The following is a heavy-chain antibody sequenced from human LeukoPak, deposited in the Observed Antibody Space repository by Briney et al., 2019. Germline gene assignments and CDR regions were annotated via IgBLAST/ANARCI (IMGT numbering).Heavy chain of an antibody. D-gene: IGHD6-6*01. Sequence: PSQTLSLTCTVSGGSISSGGYYWSWIRQPPGKGLEWIGEINHSGSTNYNPSLKSRVTISVDTSKNQFSLKLSSVTAADTAVYYCARGSLYSSSSPPFDYWGQGTLVTVSS. V-gene: IGHV4-30-2*01. CDR2: INHSGST. CDR1: GGSISSGGYY. CDR3: ARGSLYSSSSPPFDY. J-gene: IGHJ4*02.